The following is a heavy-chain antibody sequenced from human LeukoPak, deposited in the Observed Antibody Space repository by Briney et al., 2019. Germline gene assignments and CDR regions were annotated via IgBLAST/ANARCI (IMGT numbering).Heavy chain of an antibody. V-gene: IGHV3-30*04. CDR2: ISYDGSNK. CDR1: GFTFSSYA. J-gene: IGHJ6*04. Sequence: GRSLRLSCAASGFTFSSYAMHWVRQAPGKGLEWVAVISYDGSNKYYADSVTGRFTISRNNSKNTLQLQMNSLRAEDTAVYYGARETGGDNYYYYGMDVWAKGTTVSVSS. CDR3: ARETGGDNYYYYGMDV. D-gene: IGHD1-26*01.